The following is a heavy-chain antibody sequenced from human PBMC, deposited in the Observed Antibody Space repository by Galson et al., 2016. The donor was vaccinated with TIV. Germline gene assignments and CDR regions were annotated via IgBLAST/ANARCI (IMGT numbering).Heavy chain of an antibody. D-gene: IGHD6-19*01. CDR1: GLTFSSYA. CDR3: IKDQRVPYSSGWYDY. Sequence: SLRLSCAASGLTFSSYAMSWVRQAPGKGLEWVSSISVSGISTYYADSVKGRFTISRDNSKNTLYLQMNSLRAEDTAVYYCIKDQRVPYSSGWYDYRGQGTLVTVSS. V-gene: IGHV3-23*01. J-gene: IGHJ4*02. CDR2: ISVSGIST.